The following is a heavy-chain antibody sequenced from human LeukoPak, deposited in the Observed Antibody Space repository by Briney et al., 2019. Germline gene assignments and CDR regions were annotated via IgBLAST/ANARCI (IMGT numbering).Heavy chain of an antibody. CDR3: ARDLTPYCSGGSCYSGAYFDY. D-gene: IGHD2-15*01. Sequence: PGGSLRLSCAASGFTFSSYEMNWVRQAPGKGLEWVSYISSSGSTIYYADSVKGRFTISRDNAKNSLYLQMNSLRAEDTAVYYCARDLTPYCSGGSCYSGAYFDYWGQGTLVTVSS. J-gene: IGHJ4*02. CDR1: GFTFSSYE. V-gene: IGHV3-48*03. CDR2: ISSSGSTI.